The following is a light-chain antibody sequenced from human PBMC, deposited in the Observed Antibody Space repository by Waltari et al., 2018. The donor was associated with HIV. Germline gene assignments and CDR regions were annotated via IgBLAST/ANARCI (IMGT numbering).Light chain of an antibody. J-gene: IGLJ2*01. Sequence: SYELTQSPSVSASPGQTASITCSGEKLGDRYVSWYQQKAGQSPVLVLYQDTKRPSGIRERFSGSNSGNTATLTISGTQAMDEAQYYCQTWDSYTHVVFGGGTKLTVL. CDR3: QTWDSYTHVV. CDR2: QDT. CDR1: KLGDRY. V-gene: IGLV3-1*01.